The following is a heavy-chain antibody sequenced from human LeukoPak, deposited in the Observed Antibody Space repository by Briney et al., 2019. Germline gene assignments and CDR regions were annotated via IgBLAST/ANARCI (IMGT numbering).Heavy chain of an antibody. CDR2: ISYDGSNK. Sequence: GGSLRPSCAASGFTFSSYAMHWVRQAPGKGLEWVAVISYDGSNKYYADSVKGRFTISRDNSKNTLYLQMNSLRPEDTAVYYCARESYGDYFFDYWGQGTLVTVSS. CDR1: GFTFSSYA. V-gene: IGHV3-30-3*01. CDR3: ARESYGDYFFDY. D-gene: IGHD4-17*01. J-gene: IGHJ4*02.